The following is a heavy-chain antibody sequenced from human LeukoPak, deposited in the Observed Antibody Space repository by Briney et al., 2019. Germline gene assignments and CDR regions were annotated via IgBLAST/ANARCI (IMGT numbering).Heavy chain of an antibody. CDR1: GFTFSSYS. CDR3: ARDSRSSGWYLATSYYYYMDV. V-gene: IGHV3-21*01. D-gene: IGHD6-19*01. Sequence: GGSLRLSCAASGFTFSSYSMNWVRQAPGKGLEWVSPISSSSSYIYYADSVKGRFTISRDNAKNSLYLQMNSLRAEDTAVYYCARDSRSSGWYLATSYYYYMDVWGKGTTVTVSS. J-gene: IGHJ6*03. CDR2: ISSSSSYI.